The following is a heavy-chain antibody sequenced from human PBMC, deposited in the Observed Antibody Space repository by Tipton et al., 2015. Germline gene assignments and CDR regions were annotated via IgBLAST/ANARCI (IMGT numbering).Heavy chain of an antibody. CDR2: IYESGST. J-gene: IGHJ4*02. CDR3: ARHSFNFGY. V-gene: IGHV4-39*01. Sequence: GLVKPSETLSLTCTVSGGSISVSSVYWGWIRQSPGKGLEWIGTIYESGSTHYNPSLKSRFTISVDMSKNQFSLKLSSVTAADTAVYYCARHSFNFGYWGQGTLVTVSS. D-gene: IGHD2/OR15-2a*01. CDR1: GGSISVSSVY.